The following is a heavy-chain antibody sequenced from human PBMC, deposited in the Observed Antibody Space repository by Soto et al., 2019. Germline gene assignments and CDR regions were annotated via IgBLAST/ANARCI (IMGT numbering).Heavy chain of an antibody. Sequence: SVKVSCKASGGTFSSYAISWVRQAPGQGLEWTGGIIPIFGTANYAQKFQGRVTITADESTSTAYMELSSLRSEDTAVYYCARDPLGYGDFAVYYYYGMDVWGQGTTVTVSS. CDR3: ARDPLGYGDFAVYYYYGMDV. D-gene: IGHD4-17*01. CDR1: GGTFSSYA. V-gene: IGHV1-69*13. J-gene: IGHJ6*02. CDR2: IIPIFGTA.